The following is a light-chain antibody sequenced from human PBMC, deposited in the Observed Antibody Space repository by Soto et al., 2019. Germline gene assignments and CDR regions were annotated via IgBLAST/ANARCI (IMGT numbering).Light chain of an antibody. V-gene: IGKV3-20*01. CDR2: GAS. Sequence: EIGMTQSPATLSVSPGERATLSCRASQSISSSYLAWYQQKPGQAPRLLIYGASSRATGIPDRFSGSGSGTDFTLTISRLEPEDFAVYYCQQYGSSITFGQGTRREI. J-gene: IGKJ5*01. CDR1: QSISSSY. CDR3: QQYGSSIT.